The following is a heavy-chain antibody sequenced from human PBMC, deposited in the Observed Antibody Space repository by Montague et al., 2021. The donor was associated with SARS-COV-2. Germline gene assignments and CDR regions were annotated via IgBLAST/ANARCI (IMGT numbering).Heavy chain of an antibody. J-gene: IGHJ4*02. Sequence: SLRLSCAASGFTFRSYWMHWVRQVPGRGPVWVSRIKPDGTSTNYAASVKGRFTISSDNAKNTLSLQMNNLRAEDTAVYYCVRPLWFGDSDYFFESWGQGTLVTVSS. D-gene: IGHD3-10*01. V-gene: IGHV3-74*01. CDR1: GFTFRSYW. CDR3: VRPLWFGDSDYFFES. CDR2: IKPDGTST.